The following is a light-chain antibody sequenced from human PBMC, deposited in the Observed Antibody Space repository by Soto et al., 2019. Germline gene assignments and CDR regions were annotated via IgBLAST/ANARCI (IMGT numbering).Light chain of an antibody. CDR3: SSYTSSNTWV. V-gene: IGLV2-14*01. Sequence: QSALTQPASVSGSHGQSITISCTGSRSDVGGYNYVSWYQEHPGKAPKLMIYDVINRPSGVSNRFSGSKSGNTASLTISGLQAEDEADYYCSSYTSSNTWVFGGGTKVTVL. CDR2: DVI. CDR1: RSDVGGYNY. J-gene: IGLJ3*02.